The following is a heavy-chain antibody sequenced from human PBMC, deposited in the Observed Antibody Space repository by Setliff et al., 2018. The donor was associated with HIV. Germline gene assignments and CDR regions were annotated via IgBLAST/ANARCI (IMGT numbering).Heavy chain of an antibody. V-gene: IGHV1-8*03. CDR3: ARDRGSDGSGDKWFDP. CDR2: MNPNSGNT. D-gene: IGHD3-22*01. Sequence: ASVKVSCKASGYTFTSYDINWVRQATGQGLEWMAWMNPNSGNTGYTQKFQGRVTITRNTAISTAYMELRRLKSEDTAVYYCARDRGSDGSGDKWFDPWGQGTLVTVSS. J-gene: IGHJ5*02. CDR1: GYTFTSYD.